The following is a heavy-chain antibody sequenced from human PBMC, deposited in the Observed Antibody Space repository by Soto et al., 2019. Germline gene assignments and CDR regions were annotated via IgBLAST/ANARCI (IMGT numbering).Heavy chain of an antibody. CDR2: VIPNLGVT. V-gene: IGHV1-69*08. Sequence: QVQLVQSAAEVKKPGSSVKVSCKASGGTLSSYTFSWVRQAPGQGLEWLGRVIPNLGVTNYAKKFQRRFTIVVDTSTSSAYMDLNSLRYEDTAVYYCARDKGYCSDTSCPDFDYWGQGTLGTVSA. D-gene: IGHD2-15*01. CDR3: ARDKGYCSDTSCPDFDY. CDR1: GGTLSSYT. J-gene: IGHJ4*02.